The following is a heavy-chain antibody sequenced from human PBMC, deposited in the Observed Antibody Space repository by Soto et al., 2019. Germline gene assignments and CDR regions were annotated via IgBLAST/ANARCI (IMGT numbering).Heavy chain of an antibody. CDR3: ARTPPNGIFDY. CDR1: GGSISSGGYS. V-gene: IGHV4-30-2*01. CDR2: IYHSGST. D-gene: IGHD1-1*01. J-gene: IGHJ4*02. Sequence: TSETLSLTCAVSGGSISSGGYSWSWVRQPPGKGLEWIGYIYHSGSTYYNPSLKSRVTISVDRSKNQFSLKLSSVTAADTAVYYCARTPPNGIFDYWGQGTLVTVSS.